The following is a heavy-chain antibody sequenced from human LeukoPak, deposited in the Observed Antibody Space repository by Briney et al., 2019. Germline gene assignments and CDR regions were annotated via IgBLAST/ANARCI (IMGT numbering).Heavy chain of an antibody. CDR2: ISSSGSTI. CDR1: GFTFSSYE. J-gene: IGHJ4*02. V-gene: IGHV3-48*03. D-gene: IGHD6-19*01. CDR3: VPPLELYSSGQLDY. Sequence: GGSLRLSCAASGFTFSSYEMNWVRQAPGKGLEWVSYISSSGSTIYYADSAKGRFTISRDNAKNSLYLQMNSLRAEDTAVYYCVPPLELYSSGQLDYWGQGTLVTVSS.